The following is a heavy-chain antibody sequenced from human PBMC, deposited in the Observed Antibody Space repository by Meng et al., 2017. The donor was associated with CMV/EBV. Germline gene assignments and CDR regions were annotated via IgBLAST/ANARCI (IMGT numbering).Heavy chain of an antibody. V-gene: IGHV4-31*02. CDR3: ARGGIAAAGSDFFDY. J-gene: IGHJ4*02. CDR1: GSISSGGYY. Sequence: GSISSGGYYWSWIRQHPGKGLEWIGYIYYSGSTYYNPSLKSRVTISVDTPKNQFSLKLSSVTAADTAVYYCARGGIAAAGSDFFDYWGQGTLVTVSS. D-gene: IGHD6-13*01. CDR2: IYYSGST.